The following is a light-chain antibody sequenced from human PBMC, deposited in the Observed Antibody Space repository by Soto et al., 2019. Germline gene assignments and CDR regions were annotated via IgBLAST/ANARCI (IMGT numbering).Light chain of an antibody. CDR2: DVS. CDR3: QQYHGYSRT. Sequence: DIQMTQSPSTLSASVGDRVTITCRASQSISDSLAWYQQKPGKAPDLLISDVSSLERGVASRFSGSGSGTEFNITISSMQPDDFANYYCQQYHGYSRTFGQGTKVEI. CDR1: QSISDS. V-gene: IGKV1-5*01. J-gene: IGKJ1*01.